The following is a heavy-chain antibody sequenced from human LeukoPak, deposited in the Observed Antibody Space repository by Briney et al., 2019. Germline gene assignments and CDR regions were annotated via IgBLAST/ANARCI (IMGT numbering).Heavy chain of an antibody. J-gene: IGHJ4*02. CDR3: SRQVVGNDY. D-gene: IGHD3-22*01. CDR1: GESSFSNYY. Sequence: PSETLSLTCAVYGESSFSNYYWSWIRQTPGGALEWIGEINHSGYTNYIPSLKSRVTLSIDTSKNQFSLRLNSVTAADTAVYYCSRQVVGNDYWGQGTLVTVSS. V-gene: IGHV4-34*01. CDR2: INHSGYT.